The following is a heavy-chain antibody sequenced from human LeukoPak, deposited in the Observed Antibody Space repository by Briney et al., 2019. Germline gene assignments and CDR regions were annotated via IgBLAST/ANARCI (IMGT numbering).Heavy chain of an antibody. D-gene: IGHD5-24*01. CDR2: INHSGST. J-gene: IGHJ4*02. Sequence: SETLSLTCAVYGGSFSGYYWSWIRQPPGKGLEWIGEINHSGSTNYNPSLESRVTISVDTSKNQFSLKLSSVTAADTAVYYCARGYSSREMATIPYDYWGQGTLVTVSS. CDR1: GGSFSGYY. V-gene: IGHV4-34*01. CDR3: ARGYSSREMATIPYDY.